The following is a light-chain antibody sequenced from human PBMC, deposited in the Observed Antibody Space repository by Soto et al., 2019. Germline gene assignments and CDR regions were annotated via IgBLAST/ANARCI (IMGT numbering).Light chain of an antibody. CDR2: GAS. J-gene: IGKJ2*01. CDR1: QSVSNCF. CDR3: QQYGSSPYT. Sequence: DIVLTQSPCTLSLSPGERATLNCRASQSVSNCFLAWYQHKPGQAPTLLIYGASSRATGIPARFRGSGSGTDFTLIISRLEPEDFAVYYCQQYGSSPYTFGQGTKLEIK. V-gene: IGKV3-20*01.